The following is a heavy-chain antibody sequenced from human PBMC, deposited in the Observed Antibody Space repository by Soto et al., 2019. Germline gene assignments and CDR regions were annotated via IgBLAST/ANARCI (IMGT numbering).Heavy chain of an antibody. Sequence: QITLKESGPTLVKPTQTLTLTCTFSGFSLTETGMGVGWIRQPPGKALEWLALIYWDDDKRYSPSLKRGLTNSKDASKNQVVITKTNVDAVDTATSYCAHRRSGYFDSWGQGTLVTVSS. CDR3: AHRRSGYFDS. CDR2: IYWDDDK. V-gene: IGHV2-5*02. J-gene: IGHJ4*02. CDR1: GFSLTETGMG.